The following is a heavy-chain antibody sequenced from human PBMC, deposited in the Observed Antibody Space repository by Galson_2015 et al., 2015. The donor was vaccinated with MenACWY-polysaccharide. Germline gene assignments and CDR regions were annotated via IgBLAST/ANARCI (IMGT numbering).Heavy chain of an antibody. V-gene: IGHV5-51*01. CDR3: ARLTGPYSYYYYYGMDV. CDR1: GYDLTTYW. D-gene: IGHD3-9*01. J-gene: IGHJ6*02. CDR2: IYPGDSDS. Sequence: QSGAEVKKPGEFLKISCKGSGYDLTTYWIAWVRQMPGKGLEWMGIIYPGDSDSTYSPSFQGQVTFSVDKSITTAYLQWASLKASDTAIYYCARLTGPYSYYYYYGMDVWGQGTTVTVSS.